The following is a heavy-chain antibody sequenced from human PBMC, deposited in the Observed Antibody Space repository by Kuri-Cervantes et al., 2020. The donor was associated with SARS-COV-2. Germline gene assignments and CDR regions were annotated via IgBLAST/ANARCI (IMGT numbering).Heavy chain of an antibody. Sequence: GESLKISCAASGFTFSSYAMHWVRQAPGKGLEWVAVISYDGSNKHYADSVKGRFTISRDNSNDTLYLQMNSLTYEDTALYYCAKDPAPDCSTRSCSIDYWGQGTQVTVSS. CDR1: GFTFSSYA. D-gene: IGHD2-15*01. CDR2: ISYDGSNK. J-gene: IGHJ4*02. CDR3: AKDPAPDCSTRSCSIDY. V-gene: IGHV3-30*04.